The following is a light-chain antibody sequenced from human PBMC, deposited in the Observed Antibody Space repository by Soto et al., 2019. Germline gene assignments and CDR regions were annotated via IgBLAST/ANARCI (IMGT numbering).Light chain of an antibody. CDR2: DAS. J-gene: IGKJ5*01. Sequence: DIPMTPNPYYLSASVGGRVTITCQASQNINNYLNWYQQKPGRAPKLLIYDASNLEAGVPSRFRGSGSGTDFTFTISRLQPEDIATYYCQQYENLPTVGQGTRLEVK. CDR1: QNINNY. CDR3: QQYENLPT. V-gene: IGKV1-33*01.